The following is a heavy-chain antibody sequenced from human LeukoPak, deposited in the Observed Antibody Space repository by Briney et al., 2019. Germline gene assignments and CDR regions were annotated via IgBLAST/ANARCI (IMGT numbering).Heavy chain of an antibody. CDR3: ARHHYGDYPRD. CDR1: GGSFSGYY. V-gene: IGHV4-34*01. CDR2: INHSGST. J-gene: IGHJ4*02. Sequence: PSETLSLTCAVYGGSFSGYYWSWIRQPPGKGLEWIGEINHSGSTNYNPSLKSRVTISVDTSKNQFTLKLSSVTAADTAVYYCARHHYGDYPRDWGQGTLVTVSS. D-gene: IGHD4-17*01.